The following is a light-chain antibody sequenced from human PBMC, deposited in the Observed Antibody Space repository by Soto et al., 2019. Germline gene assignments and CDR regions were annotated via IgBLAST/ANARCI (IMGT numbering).Light chain of an antibody. V-gene: IGLV7-46*01. Sequence: QAVVTQEPSLTVSPGGTVTLTCASSTGSVTSGHYPYWFYQKAGQAPKTLIYDTFKHHSWTPARFSGSLLGGKAALTLSGAQPEDEADYYCSLYYRGDWVFGGGTKVTVL. CDR3: SLYYRGDWV. J-gene: IGLJ3*02. CDR1: TGSVTSGHY. CDR2: DTF.